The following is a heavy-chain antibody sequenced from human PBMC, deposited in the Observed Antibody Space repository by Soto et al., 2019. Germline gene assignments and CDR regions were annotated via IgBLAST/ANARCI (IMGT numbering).Heavy chain of an antibody. CDR3: ARDSWVSVRGSFAY. V-gene: IGHV1-18*01. Sequence: GASVKVSCKASGYTFTSYGISWVRQALGQGLEWMGWISAYNGNTNYAQKLQGRVTMTTDISTSTAYMELRSLRSDDTAVYYCARDSWVSVRGSFAYWGQGTLVTVSS. J-gene: IGHJ4*02. D-gene: IGHD3-10*01. CDR1: GYTFTSYG. CDR2: ISAYNGNT.